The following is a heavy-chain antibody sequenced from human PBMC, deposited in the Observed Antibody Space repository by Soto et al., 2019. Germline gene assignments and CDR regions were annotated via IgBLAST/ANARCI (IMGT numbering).Heavy chain of an antibody. V-gene: IGHV4-34*01. D-gene: IGHD5-12*01. Sequence: QVQLQQWGAGLLKPSETLSLTCAVYGGSFRGYYWSWIRQPPGKGLEGSGEINHSGSTKYIPSIKSRVTISVDTYVNQSSLRLSSVTSADTAVYYCARRGGYGYTIWGQGTLVTVSS. J-gene: IGHJ4*02. CDR2: INHSGST. CDR1: GGSFRGYY. CDR3: ARRGGYGYTI.